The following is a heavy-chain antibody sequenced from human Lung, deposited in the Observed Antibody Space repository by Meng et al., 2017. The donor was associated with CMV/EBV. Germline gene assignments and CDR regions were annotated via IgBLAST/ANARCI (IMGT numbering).Heavy chain of an antibody. D-gene: IGHD3-22*01. CDR1: GFTFRDYS. J-gene: IGHJ4*02. Sequence: SXKISXTTSGFTFRDYSLGWVRQAPGKGLEWVGFIRSTPYGGTTEYAASVKGRFSISRDDSESIAYLQMNSLKTEDTAVYYCTRELQVYFYHNSGCYHPPGYWGQGTXVTVSS. CDR2: IRSTPYGGTT. CDR3: TRELQVYFYHNSGCYHPPGY. V-gene: IGHV3-49*04.